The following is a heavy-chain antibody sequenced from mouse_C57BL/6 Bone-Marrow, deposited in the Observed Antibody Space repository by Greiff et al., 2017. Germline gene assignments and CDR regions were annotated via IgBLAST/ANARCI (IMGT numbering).Heavy chain of an antibody. CDR1: GYTFTSYW. Sequence: VQLQQPGAELVKPGASVKMSCKASGYTFTSYWITWVKQRPGQGLEWIGDIYPGSGSTNYNEKFKSKATLTVDTSSSTAYMQLSSLTSEDSAVYYCACEWACYSYSDYGGQGTTPTVSS. CDR2: IYPGSGST. J-gene: IGHJ2*01. V-gene: IGHV1-55*01. CDR3: ACEWACYSYSDY. D-gene: IGHD2-12*01.